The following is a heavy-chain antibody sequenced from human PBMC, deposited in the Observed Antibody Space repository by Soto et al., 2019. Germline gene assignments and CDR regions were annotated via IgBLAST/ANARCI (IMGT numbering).Heavy chain of an antibody. D-gene: IGHD1-7*01. Sequence: EVQLVESGGGLVQPGGSLRLSCAASGFTFSSYAMSWVRQAPGKGLEWVSAISGSGGSTYYADSVKGRFTISRDNSKNTLYLQMNSLRAEDTAVYYCAKDRGYNWNYGYAFDIWGQGTMVTVSS. V-gene: IGHV3-23*04. CDR1: GFTFSSYA. J-gene: IGHJ3*02. CDR3: AKDRGYNWNYGYAFDI. CDR2: ISGSGGST.